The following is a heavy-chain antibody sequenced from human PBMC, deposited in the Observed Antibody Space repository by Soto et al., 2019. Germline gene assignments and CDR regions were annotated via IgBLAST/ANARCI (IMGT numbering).Heavy chain of an antibody. CDR1: GFTFRSHA. CDR2: ISHDGTYR. CDR3: VSEVGAKNFDY. D-gene: IGHD1-26*01. V-gene: IGHV3-30*04. J-gene: IGHJ4*02. Sequence: LRLSCAASGFTFRSHAMHWVRQAPGKGLEWVALISHDGTYRNFADSVKGRFTVSRDNSKNTMYLEMNSLRAEDTAIYYCVSEVGAKNFDYWGQGTPVTVSS.